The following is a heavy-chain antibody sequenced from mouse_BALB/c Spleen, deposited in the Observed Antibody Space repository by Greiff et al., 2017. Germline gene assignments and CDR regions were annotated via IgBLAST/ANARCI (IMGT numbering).Heavy chain of an antibody. D-gene: IGHD2-3*01. CDR1: GYTFTDYN. CDR3: ARVDGNYAMDY. J-gene: IGHJ4*01. V-gene: IGHV1S29*02. Sequence: EVQLQQSGPELVKPGASMKISCKASGYTFTDYNMHWVKQSHGKSLEWIGYIYPYNGGTGYNQKFKSKATLTVDNSSSTAYMELRSLTSEDSAVYYCARVDGNYAMDYWGQGTSVTVSS. CDR2: IYPYNGGT.